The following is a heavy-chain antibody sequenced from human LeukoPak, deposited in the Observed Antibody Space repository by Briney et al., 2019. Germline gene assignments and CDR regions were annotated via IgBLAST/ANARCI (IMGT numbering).Heavy chain of an antibody. Sequence: GASVKVSCKASGYTFTSYDINWVRQATGQGLEWMGWMNPNSGNTGYAQKFQGRVTMTRNTSISTAYMELSSLRSEDTAVYYCARLGFSRPYYYYYMDVWAKGPRSPSP. CDR3: ARLGFSRPYYYYYMDV. D-gene: IGHD1-26*01. CDR1: GYTFTSYD. CDR2: MNPNSGNT. J-gene: IGHJ6*03. V-gene: IGHV1-8*01.